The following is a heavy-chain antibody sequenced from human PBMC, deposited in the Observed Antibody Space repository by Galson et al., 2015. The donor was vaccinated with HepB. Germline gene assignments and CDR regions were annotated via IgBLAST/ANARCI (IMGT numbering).Heavy chain of an antibody. Sequence: SLRLSCAASGFAFSNYWMHWVRQAPGMGLVWVSRLKNDGSSPAYADSVQGRFTISRDNARNTLYLQMNSLRAEDTAVYFCARTPPYDRSDYYRYFDLWGRGTLVAVSS. CDR1: GFAFSNYW. D-gene: IGHD3-22*01. J-gene: IGHJ2*01. CDR3: ARTPPYDRSDYYRYFDL. V-gene: IGHV3-74*01. CDR2: LKNDGSSP.